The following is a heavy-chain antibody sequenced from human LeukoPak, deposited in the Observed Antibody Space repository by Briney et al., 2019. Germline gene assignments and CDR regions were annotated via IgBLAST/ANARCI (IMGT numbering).Heavy chain of an antibody. CDR1: GGSFSGYY. Sequence: SETLSLTCAVYGGSFSGYYWSWIRQPPGKGLEWIGEINHSGSTNYNPSLKSRVTISVDTSKNQFSLKLRSVTAADTAVYYCAREGGGYRYYFDYWGQGTLVTVSS. CDR3: AREGGGYRYYFDY. V-gene: IGHV4-34*01. CDR2: INHSGST. D-gene: IGHD1-26*01. J-gene: IGHJ4*02.